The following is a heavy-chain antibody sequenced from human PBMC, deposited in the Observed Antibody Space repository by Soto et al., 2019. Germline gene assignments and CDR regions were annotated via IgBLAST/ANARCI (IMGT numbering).Heavy chain of an antibody. V-gene: IGHV1-69*12. Sequence: QVQLVQSGAEVKKPGSSVKVSCKASGGTFSSYAISWVRQAPGQGLEWMGGLIPIFGTANYAQKFQGRVTITADESTSTAYMELSSLRSEDTAVYYCARAGCSGGSCYMVGNNWFDPWGQGTLVTVSS. D-gene: IGHD2-15*01. CDR1: GGTFSSYA. CDR3: ARAGCSGGSCYMVGNNWFDP. J-gene: IGHJ5*02. CDR2: LIPIFGTA.